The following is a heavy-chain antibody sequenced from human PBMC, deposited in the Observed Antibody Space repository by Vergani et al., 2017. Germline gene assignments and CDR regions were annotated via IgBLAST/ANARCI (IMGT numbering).Heavy chain of an antibody. Sequence: QVQLVQSGAEVKKPGSSVKVSCKASGGTFSSYAISWVRQAPGQGLEWMGGIIPIFGTANYAQKFQGRVTITADESTSAAYMELSSLRSEDTAVYYCARGGLIAAAGSDAFDIWGQGTMVTVSS. CDR1: GGTFSSYA. CDR2: IIPIFGTA. CDR3: ARGGLIAAAGSDAFDI. J-gene: IGHJ3*02. D-gene: IGHD6-13*01. V-gene: IGHV1-69*01.